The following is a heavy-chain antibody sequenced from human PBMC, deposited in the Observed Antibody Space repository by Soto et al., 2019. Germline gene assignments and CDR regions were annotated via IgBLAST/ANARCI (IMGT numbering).Heavy chain of an antibody. CDR1: GHTFTTYA. Sequence: VHLVQSGAEVKEPGASVKISCKASGHTFTTYAIHWVHQAPGQRLEWMGWINIGNGDTKYSQNFQGRVTITGDTPGSTAYMELSSLRDEDTAVYYCARDSWVTVKWFDPWGQGTLVTVAS. CDR3: ARDSWVTVKWFDP. V-gene: IGHV1-3*04. CDR2: INIGNGDT. D-gene: IGHD2-21*02. J-gene: IGHJ5*02.